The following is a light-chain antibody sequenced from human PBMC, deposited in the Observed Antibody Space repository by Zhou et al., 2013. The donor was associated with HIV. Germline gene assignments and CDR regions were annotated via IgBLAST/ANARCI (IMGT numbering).Light chain of an antibody. CDR3: QQRRNWPVT. J-gene: IGKJ2*01. CDR2: GAF. V-gene: IGKV3D-20*02. Sequence: EIVLTQSPGTLSLSPGERATLFCRASQSVSSSYIAWYQQKPGQAPRLLIHGAFSRATGIPDRFSGSGSGTDFTLTISSLQPEDFAVYYCQQRRNWPVTFGQGTKLEI. CDR1: QSVSSSY.